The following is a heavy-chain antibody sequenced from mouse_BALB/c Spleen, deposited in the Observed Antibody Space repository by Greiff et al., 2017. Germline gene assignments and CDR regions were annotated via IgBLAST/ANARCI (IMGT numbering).Heavy chain of an antibody. D-gene: IGHD1-1*01. CDR3: ARDPPYASAMDY. J-gene: IGHJ4*01. CDR1: GYTFSSYY. Sequence: EVQLVESGGGLVKLGGSLKLSCAASGYTFSSYYMSWVRQTPEKRLELVAAINSNGGSTYYPDTVKGRFTISRDNAKNTLYLQMSSLKSEDTALYYCARDPPYASAMDYWGQGTSVTVSS. V-gene: IGHV5-6-2*01. CDR2: INSNGGST.